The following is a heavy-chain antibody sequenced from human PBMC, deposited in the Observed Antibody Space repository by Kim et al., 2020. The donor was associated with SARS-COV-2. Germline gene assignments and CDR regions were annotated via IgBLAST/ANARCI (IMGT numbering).Heavy chain of an antibody. CDR1: GDSVSRNSAA. CDR3: ARGLVRGVIADLDY. Sequence: SQTLSLTCAISGDSVSRNSAAWNWIRQSPSRGLEWLGRTYYRSKWYNDYAVSVKSRITINPDTSKNQFSLQLNSVTPEDTAVYYCARGLVRGVIADLDYWGQGILVTVSS. V-gene: IGHV6-1*01. J-gene: IGHJ4*02. CDR2: TYYRSKWYN. D-gene: IGHD3-10*01.